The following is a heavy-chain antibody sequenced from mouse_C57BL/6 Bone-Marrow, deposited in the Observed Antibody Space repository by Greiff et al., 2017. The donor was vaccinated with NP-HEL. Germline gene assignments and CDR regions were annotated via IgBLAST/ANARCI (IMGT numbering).Heavy chain of an antibody. CDR2: IDPEDGDP. J-gene: IGHJ2*01. CDR1: GFNIKDYY. V-gene: IGHV14-1*01. Sequence: VQLQQSGAELVRPGASVKLSCTASGFNIKDYYMHWVKQRPEQGLEWIGRIDPEDGDPEYAPKFQGKATMTADTSSNPAYLQLSSLTSEDTAVYYCTTGSRRDYWGQGTTLTVSS. D-gene: IGHD1-1*01. CDR3: TTGSRRDY.